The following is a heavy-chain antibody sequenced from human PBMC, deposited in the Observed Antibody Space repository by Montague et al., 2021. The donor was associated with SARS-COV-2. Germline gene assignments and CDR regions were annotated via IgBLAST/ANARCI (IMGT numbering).Heavy chain of an antibody. D-gene: IGHD5-24*01. Sequence: SKTLSLTCTVSGGSISSYYWSWIRPPPGKGLEWIGYIYYSGSTNYNPSLKSRVTISVDTSKNQFSLKLSSVTAADTAVYYCARVFPRWLQFDPYFDYWGQGTLVTVSS. CDR2: IYYSGST. J-gene: IGHJ4*02. V-gene: IGHV4-59*01. CDR1: GGSISSYY. CDR3: ARVFPRWLQFDPYFDY.